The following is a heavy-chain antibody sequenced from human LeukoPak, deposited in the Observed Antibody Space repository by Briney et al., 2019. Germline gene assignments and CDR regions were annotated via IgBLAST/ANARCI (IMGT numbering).Heavy chain of an antibody. J-gene: IGHJ4*02. CDR1: GFTFSSYS. V-gene: IGHV3-21*01. Sequence: GGSLRLSCAASGFTFSSYSMNWVRQAPGKGLEWVSSISSSSSYIYYADSVKGRFTISRDNAKNSLYLQMNSLRAEDTAVYYCARVSYRGAEAEGLAYDYWGQGTLVTVSS. CDR3: ARVSYRGAEAEGLAYDY. D-gene: IGHD6-19*01. CDR2: ISSSSSYI.